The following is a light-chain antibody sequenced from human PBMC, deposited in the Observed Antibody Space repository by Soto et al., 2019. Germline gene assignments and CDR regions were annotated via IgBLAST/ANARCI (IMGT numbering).Light chain of an antibody. CDR1: SSDVGDYNY. CDR2: EVN. V-gene: IGLV2-14*01. J-gene: IGLJ1*01. CDR3: VSFTTTSTHV. Sequence: QSAVTQPASVSGSPGQSITIPCTGTSSDVGDYNYVSWYQHHPGKAPKLMISEVNNRPSGVSNRFSGSKSGNTAYLTISGLQVEDEAEYFCVSFTTTSTHVFGTGTKVTVL.